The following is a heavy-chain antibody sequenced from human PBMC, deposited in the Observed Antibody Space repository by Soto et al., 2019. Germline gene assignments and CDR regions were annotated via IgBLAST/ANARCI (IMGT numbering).Heavy chain of an antibody. CDR2: IYYSGST. J-gene: IGHJ4*02. CDR1: GGSISSYY. V-gene: IGHV4-59*12. CDR3: ARAGRAVDFDY. Sequence: SETLSLTCTVSGGSISSYYWSWIRQPPGKGLEWIGYIYYSGSTNYNPSLKSRVTISLDKSKNEFSLKLSSVTSADTAVYYCARAGRAVDFDYWGQEALVTVSS. D-gene: IGHD6-19*01.